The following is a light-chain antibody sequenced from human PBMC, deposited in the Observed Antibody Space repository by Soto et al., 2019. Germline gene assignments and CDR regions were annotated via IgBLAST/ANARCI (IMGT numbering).Light chain of an antibody. J-gene: IGKJ1*01. Sequence: EIVMTQSPATLSVSPGERATLSCRASQSISSNLSWYQQKPGQTPRLLIYGASTRATGIPTRFRGSGSGTEFTLTISSLQSEDFAVYYCQQYNNWWTFGQGTQVEI. V-gene: IGKV3-15*01. CDR1: QSISSN. CDR3: QQYNNWWT. CDR2: GAS.